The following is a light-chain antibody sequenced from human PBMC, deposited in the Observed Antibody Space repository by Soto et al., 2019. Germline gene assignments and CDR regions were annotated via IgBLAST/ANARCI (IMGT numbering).Light chain of an antibody. J-gene: IGKJ4*01. CDR2: DAS. Sequence: DVQLTQSPSSLSASVGHRVTGICQASQDINNYLNWYQQKPGKAPKVLIYDASNLKPGVPPSFTGSRSGTDFTFTISSMQPEDLAAYYCQQYGNLPSTFGGGTKVEIK. V-gene: IGKV1-33*01. CDR3: QQYGNLPST. CDR1: QDINNY.